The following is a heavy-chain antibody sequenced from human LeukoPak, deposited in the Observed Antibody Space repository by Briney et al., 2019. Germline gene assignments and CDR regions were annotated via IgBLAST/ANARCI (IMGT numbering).Heavy chain of an antibody. CDR2: INSDGSST. D-gene: IGHD5-24*01. Sequence: HTGGSLRLSCAASGFTFSSYWMHWVRQAPGKGLVWVSRINSDGSSTSYADSVKGRFTISRDNAKNTLYLQMNSLRAEDTAVYYCAREEITQYYYYYGMDVWGQGTTVTVSS. J-gene: IGHJ6*02. CDR1: GFTFSSYW. CDR3: AREEITQYYYYYGMDV. V-gene: IGHV3-74*01.